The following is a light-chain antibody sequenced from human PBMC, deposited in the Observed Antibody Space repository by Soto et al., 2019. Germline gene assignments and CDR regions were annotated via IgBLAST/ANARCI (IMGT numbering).Light chain of an antibody. CDR1: SSNIGAGYD. CDR2: GNS. J-gene: IGLJ3*02. Sequence: QSALTQPPSVSGAPGQRVTISCTGSSSNIGAGYDVHWYQQLPGTAPKLLIYGNSNRPSGVPDRFSGSKSGTSASLAITGLQAEDEADYYCQSYDISLSGWVFGGGTKLTVL. CDR3: QSYDISLSGWV. V-gene: IGLV1-40*01.